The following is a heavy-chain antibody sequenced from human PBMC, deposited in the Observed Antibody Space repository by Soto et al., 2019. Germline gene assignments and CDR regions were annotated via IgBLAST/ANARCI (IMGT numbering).Heavy chain of an antibody. J-gene: IGHJ5*02. Sequence: SETLSLTCTVSGGSISSYYWSWIRQPPGKGLERIGYIYYSGSTNYNPSLKSRVTISVDTSKNQFSLKLSSVTAADTAVYYCARYPAHDFWSGYSGFDPWGQRTLVTVSS. CDR2: IYYSGST. CDR1: GGSISSYY. V-gene: IGHV4-59*01. CDR3: ARYPAHDFWSGYSGFDP. D-gene: IGHD3-3*01.